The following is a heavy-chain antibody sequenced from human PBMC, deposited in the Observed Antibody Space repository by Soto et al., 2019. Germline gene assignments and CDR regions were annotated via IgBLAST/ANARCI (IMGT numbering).Heavy chain of an antibody. J-gene: IGHJ4*02. Sequence: PGEALRISRKASAYSFPSQCSGWVRQMPGKGLEWMGIIYPGDSDTRYSPSFQGQVTISADKSISTAYLQWSSLQASDTAMYYCARVPSGSYYGFDYWGQGPLVTVSS. V-gene: IGHV5-51*01. D-gene: IGHD1-26*01. CDR3: ARVPSGSYYGFDY. CDR1: AYSFPSQC. CDR2: IYPGDSDT.